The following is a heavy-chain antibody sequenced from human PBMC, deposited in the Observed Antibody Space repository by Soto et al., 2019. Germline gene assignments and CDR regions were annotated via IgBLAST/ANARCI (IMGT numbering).Heavy chain of an antibody. CDR3: ARDTTLYDILTGYSVAWFDP. V-gene: IGHV4-61*01. J-gene: IGHJ5*02. CDR1: GGSVSSGSYY. D-gene: IGHD3-9*01. Sequence: PSETLSLTCTVSGGSVSSGSYYWSWIRQPPGKGLEWIGYIYYSGSTNYNPSLKSRVTISVDTSKNQFSLKLSSVTAADTAVYYCARDTTLYDILTGYSVAWFDPWGQGTLVTVS. CDR2: IYYSGST.